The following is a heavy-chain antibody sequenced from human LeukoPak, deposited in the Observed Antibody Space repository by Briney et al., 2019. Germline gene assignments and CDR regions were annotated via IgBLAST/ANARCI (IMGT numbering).Heavy chain of an antibody. Sequence: GASVKVSCRASGYTFTGYYMHWVRQAPGQGLEWMGWINPISGGTNYAQTFQGRVTMPRDTSISTAYMELSRLRSDDTAVYYCAGTTVVTPNWFDPWGQGTLVTVSS. V-gene: IGHV1-2*02. CDR2: INPISGGT. CDR1: GYTFTGYY. D-gene: IGHD4-23*01. CDR3: AGTTVVTPNWFDP. J-gene: IGHJ5*02.